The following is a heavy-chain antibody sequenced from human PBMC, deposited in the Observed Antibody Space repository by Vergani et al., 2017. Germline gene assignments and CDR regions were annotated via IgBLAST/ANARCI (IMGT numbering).Heavy chain of an antibody. CDR2: IGKDGINT. D-gene: IGHD1-1*01. J-gene: IGHJ1*01. Sequence: QVQLVESAGGVVQPGGSLRLSCAASGFTFSNFGMHWIRQAPGKGLEWLAYIGKDGINTRYRDAAKGRFTVSRDNSKSTLYLQMNSLRTEDTAVYYCATKSCGTPGCQIGYFREWGQGTLVTVSS. CDR1: GFTFSNFG. V-gene: IGHV3-30*02. CDR3: ATKSCGTPGCQIGYFRE.